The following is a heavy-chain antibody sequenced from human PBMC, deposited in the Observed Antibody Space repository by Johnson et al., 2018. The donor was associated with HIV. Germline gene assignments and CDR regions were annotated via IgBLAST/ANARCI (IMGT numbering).Heavy chain of an antibody. CDR3: ARGGLGYQNIHDPFDI. V-gene: IGHV3-66*02. J-gene: IGHJ3*02. CDR1: GFTFSDYY. Sequence: MQLVESGGGLVKPGGSLRLSCSASGFTFSDYYMSWVRQSPGKGLEWVPVIYSGGNTYYADSVTGRFPISRDNSRNTLYLPMNNQRVEDTAIYYCARGGLGYQNIHDPFDIWGQGTMVTVSS. D-gene: IGHD3-16*02. CDR2: IYSGGNT.